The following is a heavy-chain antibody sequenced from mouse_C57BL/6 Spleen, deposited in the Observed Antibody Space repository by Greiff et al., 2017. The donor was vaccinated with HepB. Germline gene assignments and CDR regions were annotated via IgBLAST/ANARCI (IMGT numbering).Heavy chain of an antibody. D-gene: IGHD2-4*01. Sequence: VQLVESGAELVKPGASVKLSCKASGYTFTEYTIHWVKQRSGQGLEWIGWFYPGSGSIKYNEKFKDKATLTADKSSSTVYMELSRLTSEDSAVYFCARHGPMITTEDYYAMDYWGQGTSVTVSS. J-gene: IGHJ4*01. CDR2: FYPGSGSI. V-gene: IGHV1-62-2*01. CDR3: ARHGPMITTEDYYAMDY. CDR1: GYTFTEYT.